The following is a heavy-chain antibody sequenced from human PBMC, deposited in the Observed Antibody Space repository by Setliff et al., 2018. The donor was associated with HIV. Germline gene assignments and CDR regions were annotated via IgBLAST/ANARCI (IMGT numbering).Heavy chain of an antibody. D-gene: IGHD3-22*01. J-gene: IGHJ4*02. V-gene: IGHV4-31*11. CDR3: ARGPGYNDSSGYYLYYFDY. Sequence: PSETLSLTCAVYGGSFSDYYWSWIRQHPGKGLEWIGYIYYSGSTYYNPSLKSRVTISVDTSKNQFSLKLSSVTAADTAVYYCARGPGYNDSSGYYLYYFDYWGQGTLVTVSS. CDR1: GGSFSDYY. CDR2: IYYSGST.